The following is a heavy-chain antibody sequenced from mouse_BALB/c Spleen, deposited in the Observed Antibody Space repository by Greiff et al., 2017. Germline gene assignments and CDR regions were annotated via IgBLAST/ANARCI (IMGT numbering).Heavy chain of an antibody. CDR1: GFSLTGYG. D-gene: IGHD2-12*01. J-gene: IGHJ4*01. CDR3: AREMGDDPYYAMDY. CDR2: IWGDGST. Sequence: VMLVESGPGLVAPSQSLSITCTVSGFSLTGYGVNWVRQPPGKGLEWLGMIWGDGSTDYNSALKSRLSISKDNSKSQVFLKMNSLQTDDTARYYCAREMGDDPYYAMDYWGQGTSVTVSS. V-gene: IGHV2-6-7*01.